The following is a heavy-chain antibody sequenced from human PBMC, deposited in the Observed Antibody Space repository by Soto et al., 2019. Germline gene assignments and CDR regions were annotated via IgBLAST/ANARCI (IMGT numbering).Heavy chain of an antibody. Sequence: QVQLVQSGAEVKKPGSSVKVSCKASGGTFSSYAISWVRQAPGQGLEWMGGISPIFGTANYAQKFQGRVTITADESTSTAYMELSSLRSEDTAVYYCASDDRGIAARLDFGMAFWGQVTTVTVSS. D-gene: IGHD6-25*01. CDR3: ASDDRGIAARLDFGMAF. J-gene: IGHJ6*02. CDR2: ISPIFGTA. V-gene: IGHV1-69*01. CDR1: GGTFSSYA.